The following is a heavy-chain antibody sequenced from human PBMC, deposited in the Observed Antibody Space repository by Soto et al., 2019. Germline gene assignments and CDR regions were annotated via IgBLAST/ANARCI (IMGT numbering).Heavy chain of an antibody. D-gene: IGHD6-13*01. CDR1: GGSISSGGYS. CDR3: ARDAGIAAAGTGGYYYGMDV. Sequence: PSETLSLTCAVSGGSISSGGYSWSWIRQPPGKGLEWIGYIYHSGSTYYNPSLKSRVTISVDRSKNQFSLKLSSVTAADTAVYYCARDAGIAAAGTGGYYYGMDVWGQGTTVNVSS. CDR2: IYHSGST. J-gene: IGHJ6*02. V-gene: IGHV4-30-2*01.